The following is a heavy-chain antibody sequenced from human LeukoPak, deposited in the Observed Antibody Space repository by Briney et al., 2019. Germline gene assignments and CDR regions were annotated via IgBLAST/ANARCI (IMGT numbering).Heavy chain of an antibody. CDR3: AKDRRAAGRDYYFDY. Sequence: GGSLRLSCAASGFNFSNYGMHWVRQAPGKGLEWVAVIWYGGSNKYYADSVKGRFTISRDNSKNTLYLQMNSLRAEDTAVYYCAKDRRAAGRDYYFDYWGQGTLVTVSS. CDR2: IWYGGSNK. CDR1: GFNFSNYG. J-gene: IGHJ4*02. D-gene: IGHD6-13*01. V-gene: IGHV3-30*02.